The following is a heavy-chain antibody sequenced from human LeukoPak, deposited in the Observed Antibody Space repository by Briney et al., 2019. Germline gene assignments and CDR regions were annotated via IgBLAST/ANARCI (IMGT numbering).Heavy chain of an antibody. D-gene: IGHD2-15*01. V-gene: IGHV1-18*01. J-gene: IGHJ4*02. CDR3: ARGDLGYCYGGSCYSLFDY. CDR2: ISAYNGNT. Sequence: ASVKVSCKASGYTFTGYGISWVRQAPGQGLEWMGWISAYNGNTNYARKLQDRVTMTTDTSTSTAYMELRSLKSDDTAVYYCARGDLGYCYGGSCYSLFDYWGQGTLVTVSS. CDR1: GYTFTGYG.